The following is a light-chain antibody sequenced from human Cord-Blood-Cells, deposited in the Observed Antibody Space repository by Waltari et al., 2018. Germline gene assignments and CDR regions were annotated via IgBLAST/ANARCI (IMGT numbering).Light chain of an antibody. CDR3: AAWDDSLSGPV. J-gene: IGLJ3*02. CDR1: SPNLRSNY. CDR2: RNN. V-gene: IGLV1-47*01. Sequence: QSVLTQPPSASGTPGQRVTIPFSGSSPNLRSNYVYWHQQLPGTAPKLLIYRNNQRPSGVPDRFSGSKSGTSASLAISGLRSEDEADYYCAAWDDSLSGPVFGGGTKLTVL.